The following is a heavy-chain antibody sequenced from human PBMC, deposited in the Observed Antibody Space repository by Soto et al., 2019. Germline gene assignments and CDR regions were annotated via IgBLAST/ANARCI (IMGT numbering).Heavy chain of an antibody. D-gene: IGHD4-17*01. Sequence: SETLSLTCTVSGGSISSYYWSWIRQPPGKGLEWIGYVYYSGSTNYNPSLKSRVTISVDTSKNHFSLKLSSVTATDTAVYYCARAYGDYVFDFWGQGTLVTVS. CDR1: GGSISSYY. CDR2: VYYSGST. V-gene: IGHV4-59*01. CDR3: ARAYGDYVFDF. J-gene: IGHJ4*02.